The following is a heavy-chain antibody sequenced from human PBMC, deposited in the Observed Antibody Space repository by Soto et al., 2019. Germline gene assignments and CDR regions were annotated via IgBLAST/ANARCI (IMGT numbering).Heavy chain of an antibody. CDR2: IYYSGST. J-gene: IGHJ4*02. V-gene: IGHV4-59*12. D-gene: IGHD4-17*01. Sequence: QVQLQESGPGLVKPSETLSLTCTVSGGSISSYYWSWIRQPPGKGLEWIGYIYYSGSTNYNPSLKSRVTISVDTSKTQFSLKLSSMTAAATAVYYCARRYGGHFDYWGQGTLVTVSS. CDR3: ARRYGGHFDY. CDR1: GGSISSYY.